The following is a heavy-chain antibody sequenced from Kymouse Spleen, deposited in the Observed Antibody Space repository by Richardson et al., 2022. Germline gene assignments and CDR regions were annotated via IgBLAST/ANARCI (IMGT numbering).Heavy chain of an antibody. J-gene: IGHJ4*02. CDR1: GFTFDDYA. D-gene: IGHD2-2*02. Sequence: EVQLVESGGGLVQPGRSLRLSCAASGFTFDDYAMHWVRQAPGKGLEWVSGISWNSGSIGYADSVKGRFTISRDNAKNSLYLQMNSLRAEDTALYYCAKDIGYCSSTSCYGNFDYWGQGTLVTVSS. CDR2: ISWNSGSI. CDR3: AKDIGYCSSTSCYGNFDY. V-gene: IGHV3-9*01.